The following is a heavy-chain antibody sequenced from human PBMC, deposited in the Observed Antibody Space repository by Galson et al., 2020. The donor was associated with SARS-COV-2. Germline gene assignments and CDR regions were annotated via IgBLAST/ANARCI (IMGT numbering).Heavy chain of an antibody. CDR2: IKSKIDGGTT. CDR1: GFTVTNIW. V-gene: IGHV3-15*01. CDR3: TTDPEFHHYDYWSDSVHL. D-gene: IGHD3-3*01. Sequence: GESLKISCAASGFTVTNIWMSWVRQAPGRGLEWIGHIKSKIDGGTTDYAAPVKGRFSISRDDSKNTLSLQMNSLKIEDTAVYYCTTDPEFHHYDYWSDSVHLWGQGTMVTVSS. J-gene: IGHJ3*01.